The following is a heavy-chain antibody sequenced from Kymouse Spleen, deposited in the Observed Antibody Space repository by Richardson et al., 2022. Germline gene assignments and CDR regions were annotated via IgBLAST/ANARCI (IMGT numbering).Heavy chain of an antibody. CDR3: ASITGTPSFDY. Sequence: QVQLQQWGAGLLKPSETLSLTCAVYGGSFSGYYWSWIRQPPGKGLEWIGEINHSGSTNYNPSLKSRVTISVDTSKNQFSLKLSSVTAADTAVYYCASITGTPSFDYWGQGTLVTVSS. CDR1: GGSFSGYY. CDR2: INHSGST. J-gene: IGHJ4*02. V-gene: IGHV4-34*01. D-gene: IGHD1-7*01.